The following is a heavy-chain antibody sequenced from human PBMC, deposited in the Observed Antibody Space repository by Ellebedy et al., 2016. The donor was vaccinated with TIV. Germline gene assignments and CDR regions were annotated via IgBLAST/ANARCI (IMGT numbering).Heavy chain of an antibody. V-gene: IGHV3-23*01. J-gene: IGHJ3*02. D-gene: IGHD3-22*01. CDR1: EFSFSSYA. CDR3: AKDLRDSSGYFSNLGTFDI. Sequence: GESLKISCAASEFSFSSYAMSWVRQAPGKGLEWVSTISGRGDTTYYADSVQGGFTIYRDNSNNTVYLEMNSLRAEDTDMYHCAKDLRDSSGYFSNLGTFDIWGQGTMVSVSS. CDR2: ISGRGDTT.